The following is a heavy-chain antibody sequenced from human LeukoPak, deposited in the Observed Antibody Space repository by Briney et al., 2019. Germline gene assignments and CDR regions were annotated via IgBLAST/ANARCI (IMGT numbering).Heavy chain of an antibody. J-gene: IGHJ4*02. Sequence: ASVKVSCKASGYIFNGYYLFWVRQAPGQGLEWMGWINPNGGATRYAQKFQGRVTLTCDTSIRTTYMALSSLTSHDTAVYYCARDERYSDADHHYPDLGYWGQGTLVTVSS. CDR1: GYIFNGYY. CDR2: INPNGGAT. D-gene: IGHD3-16*01. V-gene: IGHV1-2*02. CDR3: ARDERYSDADHHYPDLGY.